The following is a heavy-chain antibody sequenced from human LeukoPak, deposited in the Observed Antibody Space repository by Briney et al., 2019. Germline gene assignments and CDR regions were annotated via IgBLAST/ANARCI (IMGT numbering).Heavy chain of an antibody. J-gene: IGHJ4*02. CDR2: VTSSDGAT. CDR3: VTYSTGLYKGLEF. CDR1: GFTFSTYA. D-gene: IGHD2-8*02. V-gene: IGHV3-23*01. Sequence: HSGGSLRLSCAASGFTFSTYAMSWVRRAPGKGLEWVSAVTSSDGATYYADSVKGRFTVSRDISKNTLYLQMSSLRVEDTAVYYCVTYSTGLYKGLEFWGQGTQVTVSS.